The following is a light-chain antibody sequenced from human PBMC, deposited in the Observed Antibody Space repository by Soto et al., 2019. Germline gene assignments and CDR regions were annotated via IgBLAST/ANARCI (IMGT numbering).Light chain of an antibody. CDR2: DVS. J-gene: IGLJ3*02. Sequence: QSALTQPRSVSGSPGQSVTISCTGTSSDVGGYNYVSWYQLHPGTAPKLMIYDVSKRPSGVPDRFSGSKSGNTASLTISGLQAEDEPDYYCCSYAGSYTWVFGGGTKLTVL. CDR1: SSDVGGYNY. V-gene: IGLV2-11*01. CDR3: CSYAGSYTWV.